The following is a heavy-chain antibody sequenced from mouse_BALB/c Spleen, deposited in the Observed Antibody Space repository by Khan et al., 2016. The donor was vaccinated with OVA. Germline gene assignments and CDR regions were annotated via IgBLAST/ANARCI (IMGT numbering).Heavy chain of an antibody. CDR3: ARNTHMMTTVMDY. CDR1: GFSLTSYG. CDR2: IWSDGKT. Sequence: VQLQESGPGLVAPSQSLSITCTVSGFSLTSYGVHWVRQPPGKGLEWLVVIWSDGKTTYNSTLKSRLSISKDNSKSQVFLKMNSLQTDDTAMYYVARNTHMMTTVMDYWGQGTSVTVSS. J-gene: IGHJ4*01. V-gene: IGHV2-6*02. D-gene: IGHD2-4*01.